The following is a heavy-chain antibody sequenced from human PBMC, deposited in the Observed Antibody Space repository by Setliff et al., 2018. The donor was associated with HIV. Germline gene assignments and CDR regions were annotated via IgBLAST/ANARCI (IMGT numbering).Heavy chain of an antibody. CDR1: GYTFTSYG. V-gene: IGHV1-18*01. CDR2: ISVYNGNR. CDR3: ARDPLDGDGPFDY. Sequence: ASVKVSCKASGYTFTSYGISWVRQAPGQGLEWMGWISVYNGNRDYALNFQGRVTMTRDTSTSTVYMELSSLRSEDTAVYYCARDPLDGDGPFDYWGQGTLVTVSS. J-gene: IGHJ4*02. D-gene: IGHD7-27*01.